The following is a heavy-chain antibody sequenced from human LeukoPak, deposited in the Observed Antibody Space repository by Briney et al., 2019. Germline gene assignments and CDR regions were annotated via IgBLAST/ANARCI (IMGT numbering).Heavy chain of an antibody. Sequence: PGGSLRLSCAASGFTFTDYNMHWVRQAPGRGLEWVAVISYDGSNKYYADSVKGRFTISRDNSKNTLYLQMNSLRAEDTAVYYCARESGDWFDPWGQGTLVTVSS. V-gene: IGHV3-30*04. CDR1: GFTFTDYN. CDR3: ARESGDWFDP. J-gene: IGHJ5*02. CDR2: ISYDGSNK.